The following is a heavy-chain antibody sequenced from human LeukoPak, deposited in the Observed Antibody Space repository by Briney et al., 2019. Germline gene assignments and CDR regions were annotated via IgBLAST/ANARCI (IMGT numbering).Heavy chain of an antibody. CDR1: GYTFTGYY. V-gene: IGHV1-2*02. D-gene: IGHD3-22*01. CDR2: INPNSGGT. CDR3: ARGPFYYDSSGYYYGDY. Sequence: ASVEVSCKASGYTFTGYYMHWVRQAPGQGLEWMGWINPNSGGTNYAQKFQGRVTMTRDTSISTAYMELSRLRSDDTAVYYCARGPFYYDSSGYYYGDYWGQGTLVTVSS. J-gene: IGHJ4*02.